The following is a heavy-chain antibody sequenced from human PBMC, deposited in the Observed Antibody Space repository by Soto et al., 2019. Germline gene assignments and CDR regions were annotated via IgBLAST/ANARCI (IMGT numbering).Heavy chain of an antibody. CDR1: GFTFSSYG. D-gene: IGHD3-16*02. Sequence: GESLRLSCAASGFTFSSYGMHWVRQAPGKGLEWVAVISYDGSNKYYADSVKGRFTISRDNSKNTLYLQMNRLGAEETAVYYCAKDRNYDYVWGSYREDAFDIWGQGTMVTVSS. CDR2: ISYDGSNK. V-gene: IGHV3-30*18. CDR3: AKDRNYDYVWGSYREDAFDI. J-gene: IGHJ3*02.